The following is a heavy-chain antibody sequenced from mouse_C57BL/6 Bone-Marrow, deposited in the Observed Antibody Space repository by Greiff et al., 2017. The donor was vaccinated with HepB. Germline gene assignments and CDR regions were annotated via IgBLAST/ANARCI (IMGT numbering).Heavy chain of an antibody. CDR3: ARRYDYDGLYAMDY. V-gene: IGHV5-6*02. J-gene: IGHJ4*01. D-gene: IGHD2-4*01. CDR2: ISSGGSYT. Sequence: EVKLEESGGDLVKPGGSLKLSCAASGFTFSSYGMSWVRQTPDKRLEWVATISSGGSYTYYPDSVKGRFTISRDNAKNTLYLQMSSLKSEDTAMYYCARRYDYDGLYAMDYWGQGTSVTVSS. CDR1: GFTFSSYG.